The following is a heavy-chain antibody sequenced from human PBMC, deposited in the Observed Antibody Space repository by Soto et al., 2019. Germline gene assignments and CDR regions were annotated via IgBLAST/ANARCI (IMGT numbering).Heavy chain of an antibody. Sequence: QVQLQESGPGLLKPSETLSLTCTNSGGSVSSYQWSWIRQPPGKGLEWIGLTSYSGNTVYNPSLKSRVAFSVDTSKNHFSLTLTSVTAADTAVYYCARDGVGPFDYWGQGTLVTVSS. CDR1: GGSVSSYQ. V-gene: IGHV4-59*02. CDR2: TSYSGNT. D-gene: IGHD1-26*01. J-gene: IGHJ4*02. CDR3: ARDGVGPFDY.